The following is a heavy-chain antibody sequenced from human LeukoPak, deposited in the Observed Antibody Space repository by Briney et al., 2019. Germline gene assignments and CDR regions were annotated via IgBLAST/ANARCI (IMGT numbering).Heavy chain of an antibody. D-gene: IGHD2-15*01. V-gene: IGHV4-31*03. J-gene: IGHJ4*02. CDR3: ARSYCSGGSCYRTFDY. Sequence: SQTLSLTCTVSGGSISSGGYYWSWIRQHPGKGLEWIGCIYYSGSTYYNPSLKSRVTISVDTSKNQFSLKLSSVTAADTAVYYCARSYCSGGSCYRTFDYWGQGTLVTVSS. CDR1: GGSISSGGYY. CDR2: IYYSGST.